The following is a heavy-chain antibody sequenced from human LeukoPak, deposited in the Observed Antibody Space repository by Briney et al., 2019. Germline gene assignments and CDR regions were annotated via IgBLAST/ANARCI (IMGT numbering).Heavy chain of an antibody. D-gene: IGHD6-19*01. CDR1: GGSIRSYY. Sequence: PSETLSLIFTVSGGSIRSYYWSWIRQPPGKGLEWIGYIYYSGSTNYNPSLKSRVTISVDTSKNQFSLKLSSVTAADTAVYYCARGRIAVAGRADAFDIWGQGTMVTVSS. V-gene: IGHV4-59*01. J-gene: IGHJ3*02. CDR2: IYYSGST. CDR3: ARGRIAVAGRADAFDI.